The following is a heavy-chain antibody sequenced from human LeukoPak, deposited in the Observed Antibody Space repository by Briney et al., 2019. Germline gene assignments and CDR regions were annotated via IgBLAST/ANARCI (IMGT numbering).Heavy chain of an antibody. V-gene: IGHV4-59*01. D-gene: IGHD3-3*01. J-gene: IGHJ4*02. CDR1: GGSISSYY. Sequence: SETLSLTCTVSGGSISSYYWSWIRQPPGKGLEWIGYIYYSGSTNYNPSLKSRVTISVDTSKNQISLKLSSVTAADTAVYYCARVPYDFWSGYSYYFDYWGQGTLVTVSS. CDR3: ARVPYDFWSGYSYYFDY. CDR2: IYYSGST.